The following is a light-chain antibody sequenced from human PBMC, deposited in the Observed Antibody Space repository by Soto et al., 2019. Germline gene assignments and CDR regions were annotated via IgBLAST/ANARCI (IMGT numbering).Light chain of an antibody. J-gene: IGKJ3*01. Sequence: EIVLTQSPGTLSLSPGERATLSCRASQSVSSNYLTWYQQKPGQAPRLLIQGASSRATGIPDRFSGSGSGTDFTLTISSLEPEDFAVYYCQQYGSSPFTFGPGTKVDIK. CDR1: QSVSSNY. V-gene: IGKV3-20*01. CDR2: GAS. CDR3: QQYGSSPFT.